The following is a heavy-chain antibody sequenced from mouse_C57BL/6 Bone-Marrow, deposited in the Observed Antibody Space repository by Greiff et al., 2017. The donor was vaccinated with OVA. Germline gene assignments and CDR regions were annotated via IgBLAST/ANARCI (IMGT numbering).Heavy chain of an antibody. CDR2: IFPGSGST. J-gene: IGHJ2*01. CDR1: GYTFTSHW. Sequence: VQLQESGPELVRPGASVKISCKAPGYTFTSHWMQWVRQRPGRGLEWIGEIFPGSGSTYYNEKFKGQATLTVDTSSSTAYMQLSSLTSEDSAVYFCAPYYYGSSYENYWGQGTTLTVSS. CDR3: APYYYGSSYENY. D-gene: IGHD1-1*01. V-gene: IGHV1-56*01.